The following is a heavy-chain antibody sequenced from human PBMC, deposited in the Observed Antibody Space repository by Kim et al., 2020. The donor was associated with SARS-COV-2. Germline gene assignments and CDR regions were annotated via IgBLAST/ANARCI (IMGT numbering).Heavy chain of an antibody. CDR3: AKDRGAEVDVYYHYGMDV. Sequence: GGSLRLSCAASGFNFHSHTMYWLRQVPGRGLEWVSLIGGDSLRILYADSVKGRFTISRDNSKNSLFLQMNSLRPEDTALYFCAKDRGAEVDVYYHYGMDVWGRGTTVSVTS. CDR2: IGGDSLRI. CDR1: GFNFHSHT. D-gene: IGHD1-26*01. V-gene: IGHV3-43*02. J-gene: IGHJ6*04.